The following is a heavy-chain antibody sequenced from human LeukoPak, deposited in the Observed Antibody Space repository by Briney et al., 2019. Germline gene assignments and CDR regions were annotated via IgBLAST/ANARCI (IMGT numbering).Heavy chain of an antibody. D-gene: IGHD2-8*01. Sequence: GGSLRLSCAASGFTFSSFAMIWVRQPPGKGLEWVSSIFPTSREIHYADSVKGRFTMSRDNARNSLYLQMNSLGAEDTAVYYCTRVGQSYSTSGQALDHWGQGTLVTVSS. V-gene: IGHV3-21*01. CDR1: GFTFSSFA. CDR3: TRVGQSYSTSGQALDH. J-gene: IGHJ4*02. CDR2: IFPTSREI.